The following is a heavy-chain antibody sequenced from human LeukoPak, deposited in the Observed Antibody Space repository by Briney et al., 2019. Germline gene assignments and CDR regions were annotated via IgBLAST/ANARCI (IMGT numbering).Heavy chain of an antibody. D-gene: IGHD3-22*01. J-gene: IGHJ4*02. CDR1: GGSISSSSYY. CDR3: ARDTYDSSGHYFDY. V-gene: IGHV4-61*01. Sequence: SETLSLTCTVSGGSISSSSYYWGWIRQPPGKGLEWIGYIYYSGSTNYNPSLKSRVTISVDTSKNQFSLKLSSVTAADTAVYYCARDTYDSSGHYFDYWGQGTLVTVSS. CDR2: IYYSGST.